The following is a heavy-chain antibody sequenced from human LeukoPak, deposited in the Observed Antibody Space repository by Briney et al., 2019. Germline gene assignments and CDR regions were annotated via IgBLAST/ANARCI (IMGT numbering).Heavy chain of an antibody. V-gene: IGHV4-34*01. Sequence: SETLSLTCAVYGGSFSGYYWSWIRQPPGKGLEWIGEINHSGSTNYNPSLKSRVTISVDTSKNQFSLKLSSVTAADTAVYYCARVGAAQIDYWGQGTLVTVSS. CDR1: GGSFSGYY. CDR3: ARVGAAQIDY. CDR2: INHSGST. D-gene: IGHD3-16*01. J-gene: IGHJ4*02.